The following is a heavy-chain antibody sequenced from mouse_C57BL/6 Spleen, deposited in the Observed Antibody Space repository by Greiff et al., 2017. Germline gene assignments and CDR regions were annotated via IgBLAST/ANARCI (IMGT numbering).Heavy chain of an antibody. J-gene: IGHJ2*01. CDR1: GYTFTSYW. V-gene: IGHV1-50*01. D-gene: IGHD4-1*01. CDR3: ASKLELYFDY. CDR2: IDPSASYT. Sequence: VQLQQPGAELVKPGASVKLSCKASGYTFTSYWMQWVKQRPGQGLEWIGEIDPSASYTNYNQKFKGKATLTVDTSSSTAYMQLSSLTSEDSAVYYCASKLELYFDYWGQGTTRTVSS.